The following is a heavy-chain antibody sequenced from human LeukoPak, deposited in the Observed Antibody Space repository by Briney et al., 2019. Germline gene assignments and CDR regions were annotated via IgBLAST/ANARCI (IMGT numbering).Heavy chain of an antibody. V-gene: IGHV4-4*07. CDR3: ARERVYYDSSGYRYYFDY. D-gene: IGHD3-22*01. CDR1: GGSFSSYY. J-gene: IGHJ4*02. Sequence: PSETLSLTCTVSGGSFSSYYWSWIRQPAGKGLEWIGHIYTSGSTNYNPSLKSRVTMSVDTSKNQFSLKLSSVTAADTAVYYCARERVYYDSSGYRYYFDYWGQGTLVTVSS. CDR2: IYTSGST.